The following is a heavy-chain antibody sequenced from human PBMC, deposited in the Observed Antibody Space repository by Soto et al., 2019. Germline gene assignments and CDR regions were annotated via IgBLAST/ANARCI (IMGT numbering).Heavy chain of an antibody. CDR3: DRRTLPLYNPIKTVLDM. Sequence: SETLSLTCAVSGGSVSSGGYYWSWIRQPPGEGLEWIGYIHYSGTTYYNPSLKSRLAIFLDTSKNQFALRRSSVTAANTALYYCDRRTLPLYNPIKTVLDMWGPGRMVTV. CDR2: IHYSGTT. D-gene: IGHD3-10*01. CDR1: GGSVSSGGYY. J-gene: IGHJ3*02. V-gene: IGHV4-30-4*01.